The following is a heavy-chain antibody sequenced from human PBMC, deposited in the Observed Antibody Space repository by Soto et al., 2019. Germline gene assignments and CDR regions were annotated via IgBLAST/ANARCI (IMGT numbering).Heavy chain of an antibody. Sequence: QVQLQQWGAGLLKPSETLSLTCAVYGGSFSGYYWSWIRQPPGKGLEWIGEINHSGSTNYNPSLKRRVTISVDTSKNQSSLKLSSVTAADTAVYYCARSPLAAAAHFDYWGQGTLVTVSS. V-gene: IGHV4-34*01. J-gene: IGHJ4*02. CDR1: GGSFSGYY. CDR3: ARSPLAAAAHFDY. CDR2: INHSGST. D-gene: IGHD6-13*01.